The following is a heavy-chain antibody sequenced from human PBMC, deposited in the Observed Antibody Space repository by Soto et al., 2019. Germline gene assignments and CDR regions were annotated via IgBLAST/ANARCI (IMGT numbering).Heavy chain of an antibody. CDR2: IYYSGST. J-gene: IGHJ6*03. D-gene: IGHD2-2*01. CDR1: GGSISSYY. CDR3: ARGIVVVPAAMVSHYYYYMDV. Sequence: SETLSLTCTVSGGSISSYYWSWIRQPPGKGLEWIGYIYYSGSTNYNPSLKSRVTISVDTSKNQCSLKLSSVTAADTAVYYCARGIVVVPAAMVSHYYYYMDVWGKGTTVTVSS. V-gene: IGHV4-59*01.